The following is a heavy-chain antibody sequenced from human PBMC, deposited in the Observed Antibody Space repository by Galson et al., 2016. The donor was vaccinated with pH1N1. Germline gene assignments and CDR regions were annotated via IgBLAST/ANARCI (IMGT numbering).Heavy chain of an antibody. CDR3: ARGVRGSSDFDY. D-gene: IGHD1-26*01. J-gene: IGHJ4*02. Sequence: PALVKPTQTPTLTCTFSGFSLSTSGMCVSRIRQPPGKALEWLALIDWDDDKYYSTSLKTRLTISKDTSKNQVILTMTNMDPVDTATYYCARGVRGSSDFDYWGQGTLVTVSS. CDR1: GFSLSTSGMC. CDR2: IDWDDDK. V-gene: IGHV2-70*01.